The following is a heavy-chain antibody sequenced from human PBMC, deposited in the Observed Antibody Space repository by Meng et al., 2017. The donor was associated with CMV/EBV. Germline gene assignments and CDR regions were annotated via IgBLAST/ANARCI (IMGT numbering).Heavy chain of an antibody. J-gene: IGHJ4*02. V-gene: IGHV3-53*01. D-gene: IGHD6-19*01. Sequence: GESLKISCAASGFTFSSYAMSWVRQAPGKGLEWVSVIYSGGSTYYADSVKGRFTISRDNSKNTLYLQMNSLRAEDTAVYYCARVGHSSGWPPDHWGQGTLVTVSS. CDR2: IYSGGST. CDR1: GFTFSSYA. CDR3: ARVGHSSGWPPDH.